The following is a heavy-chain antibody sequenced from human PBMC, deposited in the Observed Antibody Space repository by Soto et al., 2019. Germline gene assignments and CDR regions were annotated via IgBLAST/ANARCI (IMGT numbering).Heavy chain of an antibody. Sequence: ASVKVSCKASGYTFTSYDIYWVRQATGQGLEWMGWMNPNTGNSGHAQKFQGRVTMTSDTSISTAHMELSSLRSEDTAVYYCARRAETNGWNGFGADKYYFDFWGQGTLVTV. CDR2: MNPNTGNS. CDR1: GYTFTSYD. J-gene: IGHJ4*02. CDR3: ARRAETNGWNGFGADKYYFDF. V-gene: IGHV1-8*01. D-gene: IGHD1-1*01.